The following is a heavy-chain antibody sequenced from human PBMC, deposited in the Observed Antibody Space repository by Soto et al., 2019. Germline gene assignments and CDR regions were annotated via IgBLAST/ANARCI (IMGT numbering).Heavy chain of an antibody. J-gene: IGHJ6*03. D-gene: IGHD4-17*01. Sequence: SETLSLTCTVSGGSISSYYWSWIRQPPGKGLEWIGYIYYSGSTNYNPSLKSRVTISVDTSKNQFSLKLSSVTAADTAVYYCARHAQDDYGDYVTADQWFYMDVWGKGTTVTVSS. CDR3: ARHAQDDYGDYVTADQWFYMDV. V-gene: IGHV4-59*08. CDR2: IYYSGST. CDR1: GGSISSYY.